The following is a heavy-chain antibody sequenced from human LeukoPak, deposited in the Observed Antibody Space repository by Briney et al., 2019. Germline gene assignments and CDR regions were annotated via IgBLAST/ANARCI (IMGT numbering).Heavy chain of an antibody. CDR1: GYTFTGYY. Sequence: ASVKVSCKASGYTFTGYYMHWVRQAPGQGLEWMGWINPNSGGTNYAQKFQGRVTMTRDTSISTAYMELSRLRSDDTAVYCCARPGIAAAGTEGYNWFDPWGQGTLVTVSS. V-gene: IGHV1-2*02. J-gene: IGHJ5*02. CDR2: INPNSGGT. D-gene: IGHD6-13*01. CDR3: ARPGIAAAGTEGYNWFDP.